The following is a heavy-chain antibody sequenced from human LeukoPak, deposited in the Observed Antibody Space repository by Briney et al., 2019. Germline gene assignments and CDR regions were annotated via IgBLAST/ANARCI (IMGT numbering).Heavy chain of an antibody. CDR3: ARAGSSGWYVTLFDY. D-gene: IGHD6-19*01. V-gene: IGHV1-18*01. CDR1: GYTFTSYG. Sequence: ASVKVSCKASGYTFTSYGISWVRQAPGQGLEWMGWISAYNGNTNYAQKLQGRVTMTTDTSTSTAYMELRSLRSDDTAVYYCARAGSSGWYVTLFDYWGQGTLVTVSS. CDR2: ISAYNGNT. J-gene: IGHJ4*02.